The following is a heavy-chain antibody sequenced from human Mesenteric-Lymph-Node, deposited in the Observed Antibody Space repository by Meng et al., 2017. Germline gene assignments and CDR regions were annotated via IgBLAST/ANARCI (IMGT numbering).Heavy chain of an antibody. CDR1: GFTFSDYY. CDR3: ARQGYSYHRGGPWYFDL. D-gene: IGHD5-18*01. J-gene: IGHJ2*01. CDR2: ISSSVSPM. V-gene: IGHV3-11*01. Sequence: GESLKISCAASGFTFSDYYMSWIRQAPGKGLEWVSYISSSVSPMYYADSVKGRFTISRDNAKSSLYLQMNSLRAEDTAMYYCARQGYSYHRGGPWYFDLWGRGTLVTVSS.